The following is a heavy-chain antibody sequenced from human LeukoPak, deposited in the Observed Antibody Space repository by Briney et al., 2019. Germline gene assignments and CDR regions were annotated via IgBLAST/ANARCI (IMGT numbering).Heavy chain of an antibody. Sequence: GGSLRLSCAASGFTFSSYAMSWVRQAPGKGLEWVSAISGSGGSTYYADSVKGRFTISRDNSKNTLYLQMNSLGVEDTAVYYCAKDSLLEWLTRYYFDYWGQGTLVTVSS. CDR1: GFTFSSYA. V-gene: IGHV3-23*01. CDR2: ISGSGGST. D-gene: IGHD3-3*01. CDR3: AKDSLLEWLTRYYFDY. J-gene: IGHJ4*02.